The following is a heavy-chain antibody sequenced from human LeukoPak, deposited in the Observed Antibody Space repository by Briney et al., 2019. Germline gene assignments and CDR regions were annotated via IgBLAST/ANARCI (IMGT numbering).Heavy chain of an antibody. V-gene: IGHV3-21*05. CDR3: ARAPAPPHVLRYFDWLLPTFDY. D-gene: IGHD3-9*01. Sequence: GGSLRLSCAASGFWFSNYGINWVRQAPGKGLEWVSYISSSSSYTNYADSVKGRFTISRDNAKNSLYLQMNSLRAEDTAVYYCARAPAPPHVLRYFDWLLPTFDYWGQGTLVTVSS. CDR1: GFWFSNYG. CDR2: ISSSSSYT. J-gene: IGHJ4*02.